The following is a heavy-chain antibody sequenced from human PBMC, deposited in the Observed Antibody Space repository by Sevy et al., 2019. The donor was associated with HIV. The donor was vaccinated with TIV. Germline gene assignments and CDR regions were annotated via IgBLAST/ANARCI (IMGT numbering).Heavy chain of an antibody. V-gene: IGHV1-18*01. CDR1: GYKFTSYG. J-gene: IGHJ4*02. Sequence: ASVKVSCKASGYKFTSYGITWARQAPGQGLQWMGWISVYNGNTNFAPKLQGRVTLTTDKSTNTAHMGLRSLRSDDTAIYYCARFDQFWSGYYQNFDLWGQGTLVTVSS. CDR3: ARFDQFWSGYYQNFDL. CDR2: ISVYNGNT. D-gene: IGHD3-3*01.